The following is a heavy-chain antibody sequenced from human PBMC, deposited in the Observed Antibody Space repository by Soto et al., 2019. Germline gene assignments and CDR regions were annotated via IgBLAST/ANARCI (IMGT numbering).Heavy chain of an antibody. J-gene: IGHJ4*02. Sequence: SETLSLTCAVSGYSISSGYYWGWIRQPPGKGLEWIGNIYHSGSTYYNPSLKSRVTISVDTSKNQFSLKLSSVTAADTAVYYCARDWPHSSFPFDYWRQGTLVTVSS. D-gene: IGHD6-6*01. CDR3: ARDWPHSSFPFDY. CDR2: IYHSGST. CDR1: GYSISSGYY. V-gene: IGHV4-38-2*02.